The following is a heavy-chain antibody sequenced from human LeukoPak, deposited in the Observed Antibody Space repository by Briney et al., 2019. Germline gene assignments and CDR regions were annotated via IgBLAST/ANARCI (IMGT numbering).Heavy chain of an antibody. CDR1: GASISSGGYY. J-gene: IGHJ4*02. CDR3: ARVYGRSSSSDY. CDR2: IYYSGNT. Sequence: LSLTCTVSGASISSGGYYWSWIRQQPGKGLEWIGYIYYSGNTYYNPSLKSRVTISVDTSKNQFSLKLISVTAADTAVYYCARVYGRSSSSDYWGQGTLVTVSS. V-gene: IGHV4-31*03. D-gene: IGHD2-2*01.